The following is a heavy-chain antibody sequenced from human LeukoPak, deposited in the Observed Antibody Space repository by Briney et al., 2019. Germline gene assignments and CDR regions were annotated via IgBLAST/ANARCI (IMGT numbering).Heavy chain of an antibody. J-gene: IGHJ5*02. V-gene: IGHV4-39*01. D-gene: IGHD6-13*01. CDR3: AVATAGFPGFDP. CDR2: IYYSGCT. Sequence: KPSETLSLTCTVSGGSITNSPYYWGWIRQPPGKGLEWIGNIYYSGCTYYSPSLKSRVSISVDTSKNQFSLKLKSVTAADTAVYYCAVATAGFPGFDPWGQGALVTVSS. CDR1: GGSITNSPYY.